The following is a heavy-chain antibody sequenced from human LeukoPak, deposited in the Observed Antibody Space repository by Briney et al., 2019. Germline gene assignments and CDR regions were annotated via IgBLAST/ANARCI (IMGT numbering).Heavy chain of an antibody. Sequence: SETLSLTCTVSGGSISSSSYYWGWIREPPGKGLEWLGSIYYSGSTYYNPSLKSRVTISADTSKNQFSLKLSSVTAADTAVYYCAKIMVRGAIRYFDYWGQGTLVTVSS. CDR1: GGSISSSSYY. CDR2: IYYSGST. CDR3: AKIMVRGAIRYFDY. D-gene: IGHD3-10*01. J-gene: IGHJ4*02. V-gene: IGHV4-39*01.